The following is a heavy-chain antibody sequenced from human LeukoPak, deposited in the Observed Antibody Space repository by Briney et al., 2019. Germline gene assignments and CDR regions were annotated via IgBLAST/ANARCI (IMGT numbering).Heavy chain of an antibody. J-gene: IGHJ4*02. CDR3: ARGQKYYYDSSGYGPNDY. CDR2: INHSGST. V-gene: IGHV4-34*01. CDR1: GGSFSGYY. Sequence: ASETLSLTCAVYGGSFSGYYWSWIRQPPGKGLEWIGEINHSGSTKYNPSLKSRVTISIDTSKNQFSLKVSSVTAADTAVYCCARGQKYYYDSSGYGPNDYWGQGTLVTVSS. D-gene: IGHD3-22*01.